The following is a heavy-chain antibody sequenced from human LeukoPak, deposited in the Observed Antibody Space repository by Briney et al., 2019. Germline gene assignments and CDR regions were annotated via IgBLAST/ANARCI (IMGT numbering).Heavy chain of an antibody. Sequence: KPGGSLPLSCAASGFPFSNAWMSWVRLAPGKGLEWVGRIKSKTDGMTTDSAAPVKGTFTISRDDSKNTLYLQMNSLKTDDTAVYYCTTITMIVVVTDYWGQGTLVTVSS. CDR1: GFPFSNAW. D-gene: IGHD3-22*01. V-gene: IGHV3-15*01. J-gene: IGHJ4*02. CDR2: IKSKTDGMTT. CDR3: TTITMIVVVTDY.